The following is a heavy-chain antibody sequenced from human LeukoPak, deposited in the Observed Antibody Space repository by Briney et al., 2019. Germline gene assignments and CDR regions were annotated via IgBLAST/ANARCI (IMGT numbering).Heavy chain of an antibody. D-gene: IGHD2-21*02. J-gene: IGHJ6*02. CDR3: ATVTAIYYYYGMDV. CDR2: IDPSDSYA. CDR1: GYSFTSYW. Sequence: GESLKISCKGSGYSFTSYWITWVRQMPGKGLEWMGRIDPSDSYANYSPSFQGHVTISADKSISTAYLQWSSLKASDTAMYYCATVTAIYYYYGMDVWGQGTTVTVSS. V-gene: IGHV5-10-1*01.